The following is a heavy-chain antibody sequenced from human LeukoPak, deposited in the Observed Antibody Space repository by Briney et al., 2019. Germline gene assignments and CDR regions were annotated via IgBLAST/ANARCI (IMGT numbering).Heavy chain of an antibody. J-gene: IGHJ6*03. CDR2: INPSGGST. CDR1: GYTFTSYY. D-gene: IGHD2-2*01. Sequence: ASVKVSCKASGYTFTSYYMHWVRQAPGQGLEWMGIINPSGGSTSYAQKFQGRVTMTRDMSTSTVYMELSSLRSEDTAVYYCARGNFSSTSCYGLYYRAVWAKGPRSPSP. V-gene: IGHV1-46*01. CDR3: ARGNFSSTSCYGLYYRAV.